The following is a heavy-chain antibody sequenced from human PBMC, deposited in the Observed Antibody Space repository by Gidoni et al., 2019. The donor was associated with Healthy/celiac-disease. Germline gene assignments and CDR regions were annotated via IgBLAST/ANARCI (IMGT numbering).Heavy chain of an antibody. CDR2: IIPIFGTA. CDR3: RGYYYDSSCPEVAFDI. J-gene: IGHJ3*02. V-gene: IGHV1-69*06. CDR1: GGTFSSDA. Sequence: QVQRVQSGAEVKKPGSTVKVSCKASGGTFSSDAISWVRQAPGQGLEWMGGIIPIFGTATSAQHFQGSVTITADKSTSTAYMELSRLRSEDTAVYYCRGYYYDSSCPEVAFDIWGQGTMVTVSS. D-gene: IGHD3-22*01.